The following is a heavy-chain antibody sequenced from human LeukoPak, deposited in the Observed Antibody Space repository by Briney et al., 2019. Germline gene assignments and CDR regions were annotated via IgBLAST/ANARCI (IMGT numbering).Heavy chain of an antibody. J-gene: IGHJ4*02. D-gene: IGHD4/OR15-4a*01. CDR3: ARIMRVDYGTYYFDY. Sequence: GGSLRLSCAASGFTFSDHYIDWVRQAPGNGLEWVGRARNRRNGYSTQYAASVKGRFTFSRDDSENTVYLQMNSLKTEDTAVYFCARIMRVDYGTYYFDYWGPGTLVTVSS. CDR1: GFTFSDHY. CDR2: ARNRRNGYST. V-gene: IGHV3-72*01.